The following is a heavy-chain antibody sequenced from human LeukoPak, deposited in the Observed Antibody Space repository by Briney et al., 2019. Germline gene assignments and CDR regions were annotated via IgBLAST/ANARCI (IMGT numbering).Heavy chain of an antibody. Sequence: ASVKVSCKASGYTFTSYDINWVRQATGQGLEWMGWMNPNSGNTGYAQKFQGRVTMTRNTSISTAYMELSSLRSEDTAVYYCARGGALRFLEWRARRPDFDYWGQGTLVTVSS. CDR3: ARGGALRFLEWRARRPDFDY. J-gene: IGHJ4*02. CDR1: GYTFTSYD. V-gene: IGHV1-8*01. D-gene: IGHD3-3*01. CDR2: MNPNSGNT.